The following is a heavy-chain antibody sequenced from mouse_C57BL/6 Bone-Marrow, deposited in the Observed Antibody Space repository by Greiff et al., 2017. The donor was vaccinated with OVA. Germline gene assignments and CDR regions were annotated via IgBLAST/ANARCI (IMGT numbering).Heavy chain of an antibody. J-gene: IGHJ3*01. Sequence: QVQLQQSGAELVKPGASVKISCKASGYAFSSYWMNWVKQRPGQGLEWIGQIYPGDGDTNYNGKFKGKATLTADKSSSTAYMQLSSLTSEDSAVYFCARYYYGSSWFAYWGQGTLVTVSA. CDR2: IYPGDGDT. CDR1: GYAFSSYW. CDR3: ARYYYGSSWFAY. V-gene: IGHV1-80*01. D-gene: IGHD1-1*01.